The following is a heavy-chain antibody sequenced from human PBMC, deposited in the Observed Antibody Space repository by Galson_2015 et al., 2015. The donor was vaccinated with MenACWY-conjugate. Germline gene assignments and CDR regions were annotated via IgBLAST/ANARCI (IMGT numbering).Heavy chain of an antibody. CDR3: ARDHLYCNSAGCVGSGTTLEY. V-gene: IGHV1-18*04. Sequence: SCKASGSTFTVYGINWVRQAPGQGLEWMGWISTNNGNTAFAQKFQGRVTMTRETSTSTVYMELRSLRSDDTAMYYCARDHLYCNSAGCVGSGTTLEYWGQGTLVTVSS. D-gene: IGHD2/OR15-2a*01. J-gene: IGHJ4*02. CDR2: ISTNNGNT. CDR1: GSTFTVYG.